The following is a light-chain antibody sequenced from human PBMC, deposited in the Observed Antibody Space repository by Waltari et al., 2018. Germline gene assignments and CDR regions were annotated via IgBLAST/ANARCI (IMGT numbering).Light chain of an antibody. J-gene: IGKJ3*01. CDR3: HQYYSLFT. CDR2: WAS. CDR1: QSLFYSSNSKNY. V-gene: IGKV4-1*01. Sequence: DIVMTQSPDSLAVSLGERATINCKSSQSLFYSSNSKNYLAWYQQKPGQSPKLLIYWASARESGVPDRVSGSVSGTDFTLTISTLQAEDVSVYYCHQYYSLFTFGPGTKVDIK.